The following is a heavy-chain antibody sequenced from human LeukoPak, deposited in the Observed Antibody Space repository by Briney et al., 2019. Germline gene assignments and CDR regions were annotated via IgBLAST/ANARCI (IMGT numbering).Heavy chain of an antibody. CDR2: IYYSGST. D-gene: IGHD3-22*01. V-gene: IGHV4-61*01. CDR1: GGSISSSSYY. CDR3: ARYMGSGYYWFDY. J-gene: IGHJ5*01. Sequence: PSETLSLTCTVSGGSISSSSYYWSWIRQPPGKGLEWIGYIYYSGSTNYNPSLKSRVTISVDTSKNQFSLKLSSVTAADTAVYYCARYMGSGYYWFDYWGQGTLVSVSS.